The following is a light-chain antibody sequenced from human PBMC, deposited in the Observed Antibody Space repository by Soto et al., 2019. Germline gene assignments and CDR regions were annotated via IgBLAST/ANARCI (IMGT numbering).Light chain of an antibody. V-gene: IGLV2-14*01. CDR1: SSDVGGYNY. Sequence: QSALTQPRSVSGSPGQAVTISCTGTSSDVGGYNYVSWYQHHPGTAPKLIIYDVSSRPSGVSHRFSGSKSGNTASLTISGLQAEDEADYYCSSFSVASPLFGTGTKLTVL. CDR3: SSFSVASPL. J-gene: IGLJ1*01. CDR2: DVS.